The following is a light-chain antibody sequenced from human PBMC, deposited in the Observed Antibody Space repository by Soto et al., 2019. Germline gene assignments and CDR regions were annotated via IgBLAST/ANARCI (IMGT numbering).Light chain of an antibody. V-gene: IGLV2-14*01. CDR1: SSDIGGYNY. CDR3: SSYAGSSNV. CDR2: EVS. J-gene: IGLJ1*01. Sequence: QSALTQPASVSGSPGQSITISCTGTSSDIGGYNYVSWYQQHPGKAPQLMIYEVSNRPSGVSNRFSGSKSGNTASLTISGLQAEDEADYYCSSYAGSSNVFGTGTKLTVL.